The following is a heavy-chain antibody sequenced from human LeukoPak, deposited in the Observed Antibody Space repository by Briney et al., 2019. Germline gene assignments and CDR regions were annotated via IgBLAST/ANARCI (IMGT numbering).Heavy chain of an antibody. J-gene: IGHJ4*02. V-gene: IGHV4-59*12. D-gene: IGHD3-3*01. CDR1: GGSISSYY. CDR3: AALSFWSGYYKNFDY. Sequence: PSETLSLTCTVSGGSISSYYWSWIRQPPGKGLEWIGYIYYSGSTNYNPSLKSRVTISVDTSKNQFSLKLSSVTAADTAVYYCAALSFWSGYYKNFDYWGQGTLVTVSS. CDR2: IYYSGST.